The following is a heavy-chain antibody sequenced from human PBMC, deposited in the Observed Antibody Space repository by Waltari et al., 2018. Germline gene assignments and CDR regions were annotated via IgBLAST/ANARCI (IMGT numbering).Heavy chain of an antibody. Sequence: EVQLVESGGGLVQPGGSLRLSCAASGFSFSVSALHWFRQASGTGLEWLGRVRSRDNNYATAYAASVKDRFTISRDDSRNTAYLQINSLKTEDTAVYYCTRIVEMPAIESAFDVWGQGTIVTVSS. CDR3: TRIVEMPAIESAFDV. D-gene: IGHD2-2*01. CDR2: VRSRDNNYAT. CDR1: GFSFSVSA. J-gene: IGHJ3*01. V-gene: IGHV3-73*01.